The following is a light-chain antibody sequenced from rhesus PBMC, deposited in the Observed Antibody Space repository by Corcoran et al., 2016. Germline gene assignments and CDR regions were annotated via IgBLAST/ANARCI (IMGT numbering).Light chain of an antibody. CDR1: QGISDY. CDR2: AAS. Sequence: DIHMTQSPSSLSASVGDRVTITCRASQGISDYLSWYQQKPGEHPTRLIYAASNLESGVPSRSSGSGSGTDFTLTISSLQPEDFATYFCLQGYSTPWTFGQGTKVEIK. J-gene: IGKJ1*01. V-gene: IGKV1-36*02. CDR3: LQGYSTPWT.